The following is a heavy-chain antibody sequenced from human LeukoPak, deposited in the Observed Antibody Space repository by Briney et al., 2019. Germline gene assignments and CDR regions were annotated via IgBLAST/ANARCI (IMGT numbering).Heavy chain of an antibody. Sequence: GGSLRLSCAASGFTFSSYGMHWVRQAPGKGLECVAVISYDGSNKYYADSVKGRFTISRDNSKNTLYLQMNSLRAEDTAVYYCAAATHYYGSGSDFDYWGQGTLVTVSS. CDR2: ISYDGSNK. CDR3: AAATHYYGSGSDFDY. CDR1: GFTFSSYG. J-gene: IGHJ4*02. D-gene: IGHD3-10*01. V-gene: IGHV3-30*03.